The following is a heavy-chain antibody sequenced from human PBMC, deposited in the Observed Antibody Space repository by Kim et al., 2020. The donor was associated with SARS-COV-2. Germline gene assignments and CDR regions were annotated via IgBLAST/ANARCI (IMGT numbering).Heavy chain of an antibody. J-gene: IGHJ6*03. CDR2: INADYGNT. Sequence: ASVKVSCKASGYTFTSFGISWVRQAPGQGLEWMGWINADYGNTKYAQKLQGRVTITTDTSTSTAYMELSSLRSEDTSVYYCARVRRYYNYRSVSSKGTT. D-gene: IGHD3-3*01. CDR1: GYTFTSFG. V-gene: IGHV1-18*01. CDR3: ARVRRYYNYRSV.